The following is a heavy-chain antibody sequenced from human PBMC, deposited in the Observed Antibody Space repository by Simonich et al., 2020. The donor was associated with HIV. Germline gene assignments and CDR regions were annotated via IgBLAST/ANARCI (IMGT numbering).Heavy chain of an antibody. CDR3: ARDGRLTGTLFDY. V-gene: IGHV3-48*03. D-gene: IGHD1-1*01. J-gene: IGHJ4*02. CDR1: GFSVSSYE. Sequence: EVQLVESGGGLVQPGGSLRLSCAASGFSVSSYELNWVRQVPGNGLEWISVISSSGSTIYYADSVKGRFIISRDNAENSLYLQMNSLRAEDTAFYYCARDGRLTGTLFDYWGQGTLVNVSS. CDR2: ISSSGSTI.